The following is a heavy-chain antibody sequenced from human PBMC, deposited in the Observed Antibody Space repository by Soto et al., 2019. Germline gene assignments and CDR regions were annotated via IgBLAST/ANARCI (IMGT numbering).Heavy chain of an antibody. V-gene: IGHV3-30-3*01. CDR2: ISYDGSNK. CDR1: GFTFSSYA. Sequence: QVQLVESGGGVVQPGRSLRLSCAASGFTFSSYAMHWVRQAPGKGLEWVAVISYDGSNKYYADSVKGRFTISRDNSKNTLYLQMNSLRAEDTAVYYCARDAAGYSYGISPSDYWGQGTLVTVSS. D-gene: IGHD5-18*01. J-gene: IGHJ4*02. CDR3: ARDAAGYSYGISPSDY.